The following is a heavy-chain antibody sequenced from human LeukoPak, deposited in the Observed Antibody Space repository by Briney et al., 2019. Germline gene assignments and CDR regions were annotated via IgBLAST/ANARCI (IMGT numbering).Heavy chain of an antibody. D-gene: IGHD3-9*01. CDR1: GFTFSSYS. J-gene: IGHJ6*03. V-gene: IGHV3-21*01. Sequence: PGGSLRLSCAASGFTFSSYSMNWVRQAPGKGLEWVSSISSSSSSSYIYYADSVKGRFTISRDNAKNSLYLQMNSLRAEDTAVYYCARADYDILTGKSYYYMDVWGKGTTVTISS. CDR2: ISSSSSSSYI. CDR3: ARADYDILTGKSYYYMDV.